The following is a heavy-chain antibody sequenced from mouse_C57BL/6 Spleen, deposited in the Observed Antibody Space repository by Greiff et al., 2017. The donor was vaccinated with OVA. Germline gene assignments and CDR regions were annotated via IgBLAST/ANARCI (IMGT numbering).Heavy chain of an antibody. V-gene: IGHV1-82*01. J-gene: IGHJ2*01. CDR1: GYAFSSSW. CDR3: ARRAYDYDRGGYFDY. Sequence: QVQLKESGPELVKPGASVKISCKASGYAFSSSWLNWVKQRPGKGLEWIGRIYPGDGDTNYNGKFKGKATLTADKSSSTAYMQLSSLTSEDSAVYFCARRAYDYDRGGYFDYWGQGTTLTVSS. D-gene: IGHD2-4*01. CDR2: IYPGDGDT.